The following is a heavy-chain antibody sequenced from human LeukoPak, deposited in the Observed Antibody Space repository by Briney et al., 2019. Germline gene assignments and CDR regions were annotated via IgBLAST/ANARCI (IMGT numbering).Heavy chain of an antibody. D-gene: IGHD1-26*01. V-gene: IGHV3-66*01. J-gene: IGHJ4*02. CDR2: LYSGGNT. CDR3: ATEFLMGAIDS. CDR1: GFTFSSYA. Sequence: GGSLRLSCAASGFTFSSYAMHWVRQAPGKGLEWVSGLYSGGNTYYADSVKGRFTISRDNSKNILYLQMNSLRADDTAVYYCATEFLMGAIDSWGQGSLVAVSS.